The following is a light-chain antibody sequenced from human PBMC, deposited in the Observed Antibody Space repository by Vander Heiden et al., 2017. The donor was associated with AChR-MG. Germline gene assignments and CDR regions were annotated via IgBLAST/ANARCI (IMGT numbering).Light chain of an antibody. J-gene: IGKJ4*01. V-gene: IGKV3-11*01. CDR3: QQRSTWPLT. Sequence: ELVFTQSPATLSLPPGERANLSCRASQSISSYLGWYQQKPGQAPRLLIYDASNRATGIPARFSGSGSGTDFTLTISSLEPEDFAVYYCQQRSTWPLTFGGRTKVEIK. CDR1: QSISSY. CDR2: DAS.